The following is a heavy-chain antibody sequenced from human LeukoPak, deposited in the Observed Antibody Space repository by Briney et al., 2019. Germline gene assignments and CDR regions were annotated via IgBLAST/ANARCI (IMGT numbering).Heavy chain of an antibody. CDR3: AGRVTGYSSGYVY. Sequence: PGGSLRLSCATSGITFSTYTIHWVRQAPGKGLDWVSVISGSAHKIRYADSVKGRFTISRGNSENIVYLQMNNLRAEDTAVYYCAGRVTGYSSGYVYWGQGTLVTVSS. J-gene: IGHJ4*02. V-gene: IGHV3-23*01. CDR2: ISGSAHKI. CDR1: GITFSTYT. D-gene: IGHD5-18*01.